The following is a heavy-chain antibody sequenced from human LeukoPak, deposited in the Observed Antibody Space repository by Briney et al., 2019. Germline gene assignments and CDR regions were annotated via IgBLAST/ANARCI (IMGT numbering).Heavy chain of an antibody. V-gene: IGHV3-64D*09. CDR3: VKDVGGSYAFDY. D-gene: IGHD1-26*01. Sequence: PGGSLRLSRSASRFTFSRYAMHWVRQAPGKGLEYVSGINDNGGRTHYGDSVKGRFSISRDNSKNTLHLQMSTLRAEDTALYYCVKDVGGSYAFDYWGQGILVTVAS. CDR2: INDNGGRT. J-gene: IGHJ4*02. CDR1: RFTFSRYA.